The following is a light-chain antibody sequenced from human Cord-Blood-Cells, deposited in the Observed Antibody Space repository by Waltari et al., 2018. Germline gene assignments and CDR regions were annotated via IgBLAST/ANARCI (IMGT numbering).Light chain of an antibody. CDR2: AAS. V-gene: IGKV1-39*01. Sequence: DLQMTQSPSSLSASVGDRVTITCRASQSIDSYLNWYQQKPGKAPKLPIYAASSLQSGVPSRFSGSGSGTDFTLTISSLQPEDFATYYCQQSYSTPITFGQGTRLEIK. J-gene: IGKJ5*01. CDR1: QSIDSY. CDR3: QQSYSTPIT.